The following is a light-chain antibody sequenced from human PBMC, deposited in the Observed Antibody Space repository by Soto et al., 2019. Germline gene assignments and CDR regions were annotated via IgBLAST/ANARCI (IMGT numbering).Light chain of an antibody. V-gene: IGKV3-20*01. J-gene: IGKJ2*01. CDR1: QSVSSTY. CDR3: QLYGRSRRYT. CDR2: GAS. Sequence: EIVLTQSPGTLSLSPGERATLSCRASQSVSSTYLAWYQQKPGQAPRLLIYGASSGATGIPDRFSGSGSGTDFSLTISRLELEDFAVYYCQLYGRSRRYTVGQGTKLEIK.